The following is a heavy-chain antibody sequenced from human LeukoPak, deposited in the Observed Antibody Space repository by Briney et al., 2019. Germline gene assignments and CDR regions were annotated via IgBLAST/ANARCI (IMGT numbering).Heavy chain of an antibody. D-gene: IGHD1-7*01. CDR1: GYSFTTHW. Sequence: GESLKISCKGSGYSFTTHWIGWVRQMPGKGLEWMGIIYPSDSDTRYSPSFQGQVTISADKSISTAYLQWSSLKASDTAMYYCARPPGGWNYEYYFDYWGQGTLVTVSS. CDR2: IYPSDSDT. V-gene: IGHV5-51*01. CDR3: ARPPGGWNYEYYFDY. J-gene: IGHJ4*02.